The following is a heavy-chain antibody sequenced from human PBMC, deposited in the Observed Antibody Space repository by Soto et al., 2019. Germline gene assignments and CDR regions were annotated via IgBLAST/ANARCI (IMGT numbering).Heavy chain of an antibody. Sequence: VGSLRLSCAASGFTFSAFAMSWVRQAPGKGLEWVSAISGSGDSTYYADSVKGRFTISRDISKNTLYLQMNSLSAEDTAVYYCAKERGATAPWTFDYWGQGTRVTVSS. J-gene: IGHJ4*02. CDR2: ISGSGDST. V-gene: IGHV3-23*01. CDR1: GFTFSAFA. D-gene: IGHD1-26*01. CDR3: AKERGATAPWTFDY.